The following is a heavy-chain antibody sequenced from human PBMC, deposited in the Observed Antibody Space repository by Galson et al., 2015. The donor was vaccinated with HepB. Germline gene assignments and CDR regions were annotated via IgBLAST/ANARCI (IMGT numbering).Heavy chain of an antibody. V-gene: IGHV3-30*18. J-gene: IGHJ3*02. Sequence: SLRLSCAASGFTFSSYGMHWVRQAPGKGLEWVAVISYDGSNKYYVDSVKGRFTISRDNSKNTLYLQMNSLRAEDTAVYYCAKVYDSSGYYLHDAFDIWGQGTMVTGSS. CDR2: ISYDGSNK. D-gene: IGHD3-22*01. CDR3: AKVYDSSGYYLHDAFDI. CDR1: GFTFSSYG.